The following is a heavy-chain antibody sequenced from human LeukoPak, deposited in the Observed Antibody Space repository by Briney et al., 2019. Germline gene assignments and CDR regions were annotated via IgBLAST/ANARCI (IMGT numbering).Heavy chain of an antibody. V-gene: IGHV3-33*08. CDR3: ARSSGYYDYFDY. D-gene: IGHD3-22*01. Sequence: GGSLRLSCAASGFTFSSYGMHWVRQAPGKGLEWVAVIWYGGSNKYYADSVKGRFTISRDNSKNTLYLQMNSLRAEDTAVYYCARSSGYYDYFDYWGQGTLVTVSS. CDR2: IWYGGSNK. J-gene: IGHJ4*02. CDR1: GFTFSSYG.